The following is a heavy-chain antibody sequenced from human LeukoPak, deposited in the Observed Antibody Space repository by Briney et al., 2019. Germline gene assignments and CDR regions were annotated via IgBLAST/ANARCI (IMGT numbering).Heavy chain of an antibody. V-gene: IGHV4-39*07. CDR3: ARGIIVGATWGENDNWLDP. CDR1: GGSIRSSTYN. D-gene: IGHD1-26*01. CDR2: IHYTGTT. J-gene: IGHJ5*02. Sequence: SETLSLTCTVSGGSIRSSTYNWGWIRQPPGKGLEWIGSIHYTGTTYYNPSLKSRVTISLDTSKNQFSLKLSSVTAADTAVYYCARGIIVGATWGENDNWLDPWGQGTLVTVSS.